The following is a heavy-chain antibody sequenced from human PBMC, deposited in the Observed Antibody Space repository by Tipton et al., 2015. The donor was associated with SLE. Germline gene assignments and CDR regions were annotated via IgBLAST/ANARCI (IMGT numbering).Heavy chain of an antibody. CDR2: IDPSDSYT. V-gene: IGHV5-10-1*01. CDR1: GYSFTSYW. J-gene: IGHJ4*02. Sequence: QLVQSGAEVKKPGEPLRISCKGSGYSFTSYWISWVRQMPGKGLEWMGRIDPSDSYTNYSPSFQGHVTISADKSISTAYLQWSSLKASDTAMYYCATGIAAAPSFDYWGQGTLVTVSS. CDR3: ATGIAAAPSFDY. D-gene: IGHD6-13*01.